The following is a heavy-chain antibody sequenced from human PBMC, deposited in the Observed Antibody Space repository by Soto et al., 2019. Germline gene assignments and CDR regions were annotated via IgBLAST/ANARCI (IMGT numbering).Heavy chain of an antibody. CDR2: ITNTGLTT. D-gene: IGHD4-4*01. Sequence: GGSLRLSCAASGFGFSTHALTWVRQAPGKGLEWLSSITNTGLTTHYADSVKGRFTISRENSRNTLHLQMNNLRVDDTAIYYCAKGFAYGNPKHIAPGGQGPLFTVSS. CDR1: GFGFSTHA. J-gene: IGHJ5*02. V-gene: IGHV3-23*01. CDR3: AKGFAYGNPKHIAP.